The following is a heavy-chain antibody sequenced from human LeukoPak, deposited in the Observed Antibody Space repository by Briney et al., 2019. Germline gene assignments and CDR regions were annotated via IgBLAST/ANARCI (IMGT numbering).Heavy chain of an antibody. Sequence: PSETLSLTCTVSGGSISNSSYYWGWIRQPPGKGLEWIGSIYYSGSTYYNPSLKSRVTISVDTSKNQFSLKLSSVTAADTAVYYCARLGKGILTGHTIDYWGQGTLVTVSS. CDR3: ARLGKGILTGHTIDY. CDR2: IYYSGST. D-gene: IGHD3-9*01. J-gene: IGHJ4*02. CDR1: GGSISNSSYY. V-gene: IGHV4-39*01.